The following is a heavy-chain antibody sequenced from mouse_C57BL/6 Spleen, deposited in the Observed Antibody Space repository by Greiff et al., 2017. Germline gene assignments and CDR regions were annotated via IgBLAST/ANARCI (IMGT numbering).Heavy chain of an antibody. CDR3: TTGGYVNY. CDR2: IDPENGDT. V-gene: IGHV14-4*01. CDR1: DFNIKDDY. Sequence: EVQLQQSGAELVRPGASVKLSCTASDFNIKDDYMHWVKQRPEQGLEWIGWIDPENGDTEYASKFQGKATITADTSSNTAYLQLSSLTSEDTAVYYCTTGGYVNYWGQGTTLTVSS. D-gene: IGHD1-1*02. J-gene: IGHJ2*01.